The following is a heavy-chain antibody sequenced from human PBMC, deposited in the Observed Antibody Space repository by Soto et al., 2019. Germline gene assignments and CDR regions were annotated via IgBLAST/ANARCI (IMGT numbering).Heavy chain of an antibody. CDR3: ARDKITGLFDY. CDR2: INHSGST. D-gene: IGHD2-8*02. J-gene: IGHJ4*02. CDR1: GGSFSGYY. V-gene: IGHV4-34*01. Sequence: QVQLQQWGAGLLKPSETLSLTCAVYGGSFSGYYWTWIRQPPGTGLEWIGEINHSGSTNYNPSLKSLVTRSVYTSKNQFSLKLTSVTAADTAVYYCARDKITGLFDYWGQGTLVTVSS.